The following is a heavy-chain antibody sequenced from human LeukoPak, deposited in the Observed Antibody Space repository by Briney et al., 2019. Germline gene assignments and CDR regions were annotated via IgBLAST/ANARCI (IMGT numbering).Heavy chain of an antibody. J-gene: IGHJ4*02. CDR3: ARVRLRSGYSYGPFDY. CDR2: IYYSAIT. CDR1: GGSISSYY. V-gene: IGHV4-59*01. Sequence: SETLSLTCTVSGGSISSYYWSWIRQSPGKGVEWIGYIYYSAITNYNPSLKSRVTISVDTSKNQFSLKLSSVTAADTAVYYCARVRLRSGYSYGPFDYWGQGTLVTVSS. D-gene: IGHD5-18*01.